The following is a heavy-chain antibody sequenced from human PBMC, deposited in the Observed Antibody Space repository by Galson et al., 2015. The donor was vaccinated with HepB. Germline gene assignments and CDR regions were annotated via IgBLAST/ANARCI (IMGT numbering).Heavy chain of an antibody. CDR2: ISAYNGNT. CDR1: GYTFTSYG. D-gene: IGHD6-19*01. V-gene: IGHV1-18*01. CDR3: ARDPSSGWSFYPNNWFDP. Sequence: SVKVSCKASGYTFTSYGISWVRQAPGQGLEWMGWISAYNGNTNYAQKLQGRVTMTTDTSTSTAYMELRSLRSDDTAVYYCARDPSSGWSFYPNNWFDPWGQGTLVTVSS. J-gene: IGHJ5*02.